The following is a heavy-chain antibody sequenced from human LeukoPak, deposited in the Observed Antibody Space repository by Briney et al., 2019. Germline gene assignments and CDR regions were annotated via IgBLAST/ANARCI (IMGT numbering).Heavy chain of an antibody. J-gene: IGHJ4*02. V-gene: IGHV4-4*02. CDR3: ARDDGYNLNY. CDR1: GGSISSSNW. D-gene: IGHD1-20*01. CDR2: IFHSGST. Sequence: PSGTLSLTCSVSGGSISSSNWWSWVRPPPGKGLEWIGEIFHSGSTNYNPSLKSRVSISVDKSKNQFSLKLDSVTVADTAVYYCARDDGYNLNYWGQGTLVTVSS.